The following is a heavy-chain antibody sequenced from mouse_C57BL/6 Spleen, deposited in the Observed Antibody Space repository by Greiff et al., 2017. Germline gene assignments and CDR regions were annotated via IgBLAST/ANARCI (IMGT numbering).Heavy chain of an antibody. D-gene: IGHD1-1*01. Sequence: QVQLKQSGAELARPGASVKLSCKASGYTFTSYGISWVKQRTGQGLEWIGDIYPRSGNTNYNEKFKGKATLTADKSSSTAYVELRSLTSRDSAVDFCARTVHYYGSSYFDYWGQGTTLTVSS. J-gene: IGHJ2*01. CDR2: IYPRSGNT. CDR1: GYTFTSYG. CDR3: ARTVHYYGSSYFDY. V-gene: IGHV1-81*01.